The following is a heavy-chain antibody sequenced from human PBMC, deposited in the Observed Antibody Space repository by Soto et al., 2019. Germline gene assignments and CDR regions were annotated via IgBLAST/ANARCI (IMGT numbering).Heavy chain of an antibody. D-gene: IGHD6-19*01. CDR2: IYYSGST. CDR1: GGFFSDYF. J-gene: IGHJ4*02. V-gene: IGHV4-59*01. Sequence: PSETLSLTCAVYGGFFSDYFWSLIRQPPGKGLEWIGYIYYSGSTNYNPSLKSRVTISVDTSKNQFSLKLSSVTAADTAVYYCARAPIGSGWFVDYWGQGTQVTVSS. CDR3: ARAPIGSGWFVDY.